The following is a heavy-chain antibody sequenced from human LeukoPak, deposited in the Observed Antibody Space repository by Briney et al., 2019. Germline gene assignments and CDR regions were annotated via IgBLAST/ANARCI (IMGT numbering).Heavy chain of an antibody. V-gene: IGHV1-2*02. CDR1: GYTFTGYY. CDR3: ARDVDHYDSTGKGLVDF. J-gene: IGHJ3*01. Sequence: ASVKVSCKASGYTFTGYYMHWVRQAPGQGLEWMGCINPNGGGTNYAQKFQGRVTMTRDTSISTAYMELSRLKSDDAAVYYCARDVDHYDSTGKGLVDFWGQGTMVTVSS. D-gene: IGHD3-22*01. CDR2: INPNGGGT.